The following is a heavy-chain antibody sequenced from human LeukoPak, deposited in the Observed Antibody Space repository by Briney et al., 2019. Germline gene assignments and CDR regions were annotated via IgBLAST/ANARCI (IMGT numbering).Heavy chain of an antibody. Sequence: GGSLRLSCAASGFTFSSYAMSWVRQAPGKGLEWVSAISGSGGSTYYADSVKGRFTISRDNSKNTLYLQMNSLRAEDTAVYYCARDITMVRGSRNYWGQGTLVTVSS. CDR2: ISGSGGST. D-gene: IGHD3-10*01. CDR1: GFTFSSYA. J-gene: IGHJ4*02. V-gene: IGHV3-23*01. CDR3: ARDITMVRGSRNY.